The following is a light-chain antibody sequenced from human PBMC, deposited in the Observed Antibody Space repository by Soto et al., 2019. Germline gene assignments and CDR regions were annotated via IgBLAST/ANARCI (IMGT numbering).Light chain of an antibody. V-gene: IGLV2-23*01. CDR3: CAYASTHLV. Sequence: QSALTQPASVSGSPGQSISISCTGTSSDVGSSNFLSWYQQHPGKAPKLMIYDGNQRPSGVSNRFSGSKSGNTASLTISGLQPEDEADYYCCAYASTHLVFGGGTKVTVL. CDR1: SSDVGSSNF. J-gene: IGLJ3*02. CDR2: DGN.